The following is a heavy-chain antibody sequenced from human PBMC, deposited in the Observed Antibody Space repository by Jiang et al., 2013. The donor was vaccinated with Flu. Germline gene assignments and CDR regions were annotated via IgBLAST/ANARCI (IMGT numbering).Heavy chain of an antibody. CDR2: IIPIFGTA. V-gene: IGHV1-69*06. D-gene: IGHD3-3*01. CDR1: GGTFSSYA. J-gene: IGHJ4*02. Sequence: GAEVKKPGSSVKVSCKASGGTFSSYAISWVRQAPGQGLEWMGGIIPIFGTANYAQKFQGRVTITADKSTSTAYMELSSLRSEDTAVYYCARAQYYDFWSGYLYIDYWGQGTLVTVSS. CDR3: ARAQYYDFWSGYLYIDY.